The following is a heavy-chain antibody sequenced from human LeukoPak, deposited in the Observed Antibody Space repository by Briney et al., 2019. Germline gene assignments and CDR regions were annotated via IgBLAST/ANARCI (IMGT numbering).Heavy chain of an antibody. D-gene: IGHD3-10*01. CDR3: ARVGYFGSGSYCPY. V-gene: IGHV1-2*02. Sequence: RDSVKVSCKASGYTFTDDYIHWVRQAPGQGLEWMGWINPSNGGTNFAQEFQGRVTMTRDASISTAYMELSRLTSDDTAVYYCARVGYFGSGSYCPYWGQGTLVTVSS. CDR2: INPSNGGT. CDR1: GYTFTDDY. J-gene: IGHJ4*02.